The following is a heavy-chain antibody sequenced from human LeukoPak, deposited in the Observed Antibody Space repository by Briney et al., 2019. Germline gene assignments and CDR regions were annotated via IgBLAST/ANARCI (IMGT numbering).Heavy chain of an antibody. J-gene: IGHJ5*02. V-gene: IGHV4-34*01. CDR1: GGSFSGYY. Sequence: SETLSLTCAVYGGSFSGYYWSWIRQPPGKGLEWIGEINHSGSTNYNPSLKSRVTISVDTSKNQFSLKLSSVTAADTAVYYCARNHYDFWSGYSENWFDPWGQGTLVTVSS. CDR3: ARNHYDFWSGYSENWFDP. D-gene: IGHD3-3*01. CDR2: INHSGST.